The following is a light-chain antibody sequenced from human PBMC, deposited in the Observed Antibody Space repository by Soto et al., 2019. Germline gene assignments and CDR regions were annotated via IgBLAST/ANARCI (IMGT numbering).Light chain of an antibody. CDR1: QSVTTQ. V-gene: IGKV3-20*01. CDR3: QQYGGSTRT. Sequence: TQSPGTLSLSPGERDTLSCRASQSVTTQLAWYQQKPGQAPRXIIHGASSRATGVPDRITGSVSGTDFTISISRLQPEDFEVYYCQQYGGSTRTFGQGTKVDI. CDR2: GAS. J-gene: IGKJ1*01.